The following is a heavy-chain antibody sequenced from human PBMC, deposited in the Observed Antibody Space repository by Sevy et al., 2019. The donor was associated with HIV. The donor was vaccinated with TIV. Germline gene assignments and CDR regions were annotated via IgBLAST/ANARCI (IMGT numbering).Heavy chain of an antibody. J-gene: IGHJ6*02. Sequence: GGSLRLSCAASGFIFSTYAMTWVRQAPGKGLEWVSAMSGSGGSTYYADSLKGRFTIFRDNSKNTLYLQMNSLRAEDTAVYYCAKGDSTLYGLDVWGQGTTVTVSS. CDR1: GFIFSTYA. CDR3: AKGDSTLYGLDV. CDR2: MSGSGGST. V-gene: IGHV3-23*01. D-gene: IGHD6-13*01.